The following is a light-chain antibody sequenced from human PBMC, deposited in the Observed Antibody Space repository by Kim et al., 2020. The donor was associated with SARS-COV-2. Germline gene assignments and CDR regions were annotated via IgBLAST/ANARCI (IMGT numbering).Light chain of an antibody. CDR2: DAS. V-gene: IGKV3-11*01. Sequence: EIVLTQSPDTLSLSPGERATLSCRASQSVSSYLAWYQQKLGQAPRLLIYDASNRATGIPARFSGSGSGTDFTLAISSLEPEDFAIYYCQQRSYWPWTFGQGTKVEIK. CDR3: QQRSYWPWT. J-gene: IGKJ1*01. CDR1: QSVSSY.